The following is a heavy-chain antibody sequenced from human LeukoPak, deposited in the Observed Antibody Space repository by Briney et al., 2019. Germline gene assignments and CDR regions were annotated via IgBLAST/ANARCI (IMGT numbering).Heavy chain of an antibody. V-gene: IGHV4-34*01. D-gene: IGHD3-3*01. CDR3: ARRGAYDFWSGYSSLDAFDI. Sequence: PSEPLSLTCAVYGGSFSGYYWSWIRQPPGKGLEWIGEINHSGSTNYNPSLKSRVTISVDTSKNQFSLKLSSVTAADTAVYYCARRGAYDFWSGYSSLDAFDIWGQGTMVTVSS. J-gene: IGHJ3*02. CDR2: INHSGST. CDR1: GGSFSGYY.